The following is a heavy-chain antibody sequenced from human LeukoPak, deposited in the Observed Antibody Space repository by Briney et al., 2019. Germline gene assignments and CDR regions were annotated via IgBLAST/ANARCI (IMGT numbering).Heavy chain of an antibody. V-gene: IGHV3-23*01. CDR1: GFSFSSHA. CDR2: ISVSAGIT. J-gene: IGHJ4*02. D-gene: IGHD6-19*01. CDR3: TRGYSSGWSPFDY. Sequence: GGSLRLSCAASGFSFSSHAMSWVRQTPGTGLEWVSGISVSAGITRYADSVKGRFTISTDDPKNVVYLEMNSLRVEDTALYYCTRGYSSGWSPFDYWGLGTLGTVSS.